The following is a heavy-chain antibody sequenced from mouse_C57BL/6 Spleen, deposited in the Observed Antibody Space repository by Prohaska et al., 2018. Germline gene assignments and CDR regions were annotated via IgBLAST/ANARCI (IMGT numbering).Heavy chain of an antibody. CDR2: SNPDSSTI. D-gene: IGHD4-1*01. V-gene: IGHV4-1*01. CDR3: ASPNWDWYFDV. J-gene: IGHJ1*03. Sequence: EVKLLQSGGGLVQPGGSLKLSCAASGIDFSRYWMSWVRRAPGKGLEWIGESNPDSSTINYAPSLKDKFISSRDNVKNTLYRQMSKVRAEDTALYYCASPNWDWYFDVWGTGTTVTVSS. CDR1: GIDFSRYW.